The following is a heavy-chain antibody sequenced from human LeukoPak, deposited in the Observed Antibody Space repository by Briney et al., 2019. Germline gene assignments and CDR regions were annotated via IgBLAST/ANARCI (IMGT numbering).Heavy chain of an antibody. CDR3: ARGSINYNSGGYYDNPPLDY. D-gene: IGHD3-22*01. Sequence: ASVKVSCKASGYTLTSYYMNWVRQAPGQGLEWMGRINPSGGSTNYAQKFQGRVTVTRDTSTSTVYMELSSLRSEDTAVYYCARGSINYNSGGYYDNPPLDYWGQGTLVTVSS. V-gene: IGHV1-46*01. J-gene: IGHJ4*02. CDR1: GYTLTSYY. CDR2: INPSGGST.